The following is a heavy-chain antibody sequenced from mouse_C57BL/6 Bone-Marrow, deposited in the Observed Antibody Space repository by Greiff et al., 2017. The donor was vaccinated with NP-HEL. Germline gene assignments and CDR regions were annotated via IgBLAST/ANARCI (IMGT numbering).Heavy chain of an antibody. V-gene: IGHV1-52*01. J-gene: IGHJ1*03. CDR1: GYTFTSYW. CDR2: IDPSDSET. CDR3: ARVPPYGSTWYFDV. Sequence: QVQLQQPGAELVRPGSSVKLSCKASGYTFTSYWMHWVKQRPIQGLEWIGNIDPSDSETHYNQKFKDKATLTVDKSSSTAYMQLSSLTSEDSAVYYCARVPPYGSTWYFDVWGTGTTVTVS. D-gene: IGHD1-1*01.